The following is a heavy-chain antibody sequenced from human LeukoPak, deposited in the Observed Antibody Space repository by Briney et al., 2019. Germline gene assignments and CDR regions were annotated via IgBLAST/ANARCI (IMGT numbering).Heavy chain of an antibody. J-gene: IGHJ3*01. Sequence: PGGSLRLSCAASGFTFSSYAMSWVRQAPGKGLEWVSAISGSGGSTYYADSVKGRFTISRDNSKNTLYLQMNSLRAADTAVYYCVRDLSLRLQSVRETLDVWGQGTMVIVSS. D-gene: IGHD1-1*01. CDR1: GFTFSSYA. V-gene: IGHV3-23*01. CDR2: ISGSGGST. CDR3: VRDLSLRLQSVRETLDV.